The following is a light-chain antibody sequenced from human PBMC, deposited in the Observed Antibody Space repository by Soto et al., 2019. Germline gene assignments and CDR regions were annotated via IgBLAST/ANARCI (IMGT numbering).Light chain of an antibody. CDR3: RQANSFPIT. V-gene: IGKV1-5*03. J-gene: IGKJ5*01. CDR1: QSISSW. Sequence: DIHMTNSPSTLSASVGDRVSITCRASQSISSWLAWYQQKPGKAPKVLIYEASTLESGVPSRFSGSGSGTDFTLTISSLQPEDFATYYCRQANSFPITFGQGTRLEIK. CDR2: EAS.